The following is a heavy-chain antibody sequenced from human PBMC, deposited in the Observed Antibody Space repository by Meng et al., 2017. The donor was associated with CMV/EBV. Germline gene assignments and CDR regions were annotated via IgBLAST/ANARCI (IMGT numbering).Heavy chain of an antibody. CDR3: ARKHDHSSPFDY. CDR2: IFSNDAT. Sequence: SGPTLVHPSETLTLTCTVSGFSLRNGRLGVSWIRQPPGKALEWLAHIFSNDATSHSTSLKDRLTISMGTSQSQVVLTMINMDPVDTATYYCARKHDHSSPFDYWGQGTLVTVSS. CDR1: GFSLRNGRLG. D-gene: IGHD4-11*01. J-gene: IGHJ4*02. V-gene: IGHV2-26*01.